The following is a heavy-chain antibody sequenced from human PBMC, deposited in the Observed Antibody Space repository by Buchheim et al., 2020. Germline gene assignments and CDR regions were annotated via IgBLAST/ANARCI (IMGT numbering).Heavy chain of an antibody. D-gene: IGHD2-15*01. V-gene: IGHV3-23*01. CDR2: ISGSGGST. CDR1: GFTFSSYA. J-gene: IGHJ6*02. Sequence: EVQLLESGGGLVQPGGSLRLSCAASGFTFSSYAMSWVRQAPGKGLEWVSAISGSGGSTYYADSVKDRFTISRDNSKHTLYLQMNSLRAEDTAVYYCAKASVVVAATPYYYGMDVWGQGTT. CDR3: AKASVVVAATPYYYGMDV.